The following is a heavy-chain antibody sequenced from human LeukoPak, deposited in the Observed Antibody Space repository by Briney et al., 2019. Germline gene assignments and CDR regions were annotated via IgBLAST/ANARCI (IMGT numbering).Heavy chain of an antibody. V-gene: IGHV3-7*01. J-gene: IGHJ4*02. Sequence: GGSLRLSCAASGFTFSSYWMSWVRQAPGKGLEWVANIEQDGSEKYYVDSVKGRFTISRDNAKNSLYLQMNSLRAEDTAVYYCARDSIVGAYYFDYWGQGTLVTVSS. D-gene: IGHD1-26*01. CDR2: IEQDGSEK. CDR3: ARDSIVGAYYFDY. CDR1: GFTFSSYW.